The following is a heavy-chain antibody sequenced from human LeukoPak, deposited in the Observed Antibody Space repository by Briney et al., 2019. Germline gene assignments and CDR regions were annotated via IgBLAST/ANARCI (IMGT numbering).Heavy chain of an antibody. V-gene: IGHV3-23*01. D-gene: IGHD3-3*01. J-gene: IGHJ4*02. CDR1: GFTFSSYA. CDR2: ISGSGRST. CDR3: ASSDYDFWSGYPGYFDY. Sequence: GGSLRLSCAASGFTFSSYAMSWVRQAPGKGLEWVSAISGSGRSTYYADSVKGRFTISRDNSKNTLSLQMSTLRAEDTAVYYCASSDYDFWSGYPGYFDYWGQGTLVTVSS.